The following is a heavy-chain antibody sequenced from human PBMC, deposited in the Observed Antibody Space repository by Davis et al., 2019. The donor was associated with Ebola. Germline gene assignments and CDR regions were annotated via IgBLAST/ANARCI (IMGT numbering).Heavy chain of an antibody. D-gene: IGHD6-19*01. CDR1: GFTFSSYA. Sequence: GGSLRLSCAASGFTFSSYAMHWVRQAPGKGLEWVAVISYDGSNKYYADSVKGRFTISRDNSKNTLYLQMNSLRAEDTAVYYWARTFIAVATNTGPNDYWGQGTLVTVSS. CDR3: ARTFIAVATNTGPNDY. CDR2: ISYDGSNK. J-gene: IGHJ4*02. V-gene: IGHV3-30-3*01.